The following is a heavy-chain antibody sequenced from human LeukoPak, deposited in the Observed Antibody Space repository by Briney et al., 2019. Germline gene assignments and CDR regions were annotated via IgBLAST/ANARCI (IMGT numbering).Heavy chain of an antibody. CDR2: INPNSGGT. D-gene: IGHD1-14*01. Sequence: ASVKVSCKASGYTFTSYGISWVRQAPGQGLEWMGWINPNSGGTNYAQKFQGRVTMTRDTSISTAYMELSRLRSDDTAVYYCAREPGSGWFDPWGQGTLVTVSS. J-gene: IGHJ5*02. V-gene: IGHV1-2*02. CDR1: GYTFTSYG. CDR3: AREPGSGWFDP.